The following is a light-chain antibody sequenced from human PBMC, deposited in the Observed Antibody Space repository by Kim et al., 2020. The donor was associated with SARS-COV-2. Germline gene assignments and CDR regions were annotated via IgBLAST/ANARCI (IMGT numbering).Light chain of an antibody. CDR1: QDITNF. J-gene: IGKJ2*01. CDR3: QHYDNFPYT. CDR2: DAS. Sequence: DIQMTQSPSSLSASVGDRVTITCQASQDITNFLNWYQQRPGKAPKLLMYDASILESGVPSRFSVSGYGTHFILTINDLQPEDIATYYCQHYDNFPYTFGPGTKLEI. V-gene: IGKV1-33*01.